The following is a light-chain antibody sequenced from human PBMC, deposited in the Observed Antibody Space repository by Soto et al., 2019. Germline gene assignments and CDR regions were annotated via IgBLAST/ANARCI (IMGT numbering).Light chain of an antibody. J-gene: IGKJ1*01. CDR2: KAS. V-gene: IGKV1-5*03. CDR3: QQYNSYWT. Sequence: IRMTQSPSSLSASTGDRVTITCRASQSISSWLAWYQQKPGKAPKLLIYKASSLESGVPSRFSGSGSGTEFTLTISSLQPDDFATYYCQQYNSYWTFGQGTKVDI. CDR1: QSISSW.